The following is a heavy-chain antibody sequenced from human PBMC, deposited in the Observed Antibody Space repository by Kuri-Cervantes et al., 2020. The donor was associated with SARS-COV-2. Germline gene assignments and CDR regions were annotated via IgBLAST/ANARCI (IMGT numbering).Heavy chain of an antibody. CDR2: ISSSSSTI. Sequence: GESLKISCAASVFTFSSYSMNWVRQAPGKGLEWVSYISSSSSTIYYADSVKGRFTISRDNAKNSLYLQMNSLRDEDTAVYYCARTEDYGDYRGYYYYYYGMDVWGQGTTVTVSS. CDR1: VFTFSSYS. V-gene: IGHV3-48*02. CDR3: ARTEDYGDYRGYYYYYYGMDV. D-gene: IGHD4-17*01. J-gene: IGHJ6*02.